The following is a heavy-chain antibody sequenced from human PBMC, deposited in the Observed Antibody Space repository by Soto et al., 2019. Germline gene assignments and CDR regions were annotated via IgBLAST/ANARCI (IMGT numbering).Heavy chain of an antibody. CDR3: ARMRGLGEISPYFDS. Sequence: QVQLQESGPGLVKPSETLSLTCSISGGSISDYQWSWIRQPPGKGLEWIGYIYYSGGTNYNPALKSRVTISLNTSRKQSSLRLRSLTAAATAVYYCARMRGLGEISPYFDSWGQGALVTVSS. CDR1: GGSISDYQ. D-gene: IGHD3-16*02. CDR2: IYYSGGT. V-gene: IGHV4-59*01. J-gene: IGHJ4*02.